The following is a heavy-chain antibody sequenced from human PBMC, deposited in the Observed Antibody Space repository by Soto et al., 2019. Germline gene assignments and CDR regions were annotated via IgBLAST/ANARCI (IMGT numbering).Heavy chain of an antibody. J-gene: IGHJ4*02. CDR1: GGIFNRYS. D-gene: IGHD2-2*01. CDR3: APFYGGDCTTTTCYGDFDY. CDR2: IIPLFGIT. V-gene: IGHV1-69*02. Sequence: QVQLVQSGAEVKKPGSSVKVSCKASGGIFNRYSVSWVRQAPGQGLEWMGRIIPLFGITNYAQKFQGRVMITTDKSTNTAYMEVNGLRSEDTALYYCAPFYGGDCTTTTCYGDFDYWGQGTLVTATS.